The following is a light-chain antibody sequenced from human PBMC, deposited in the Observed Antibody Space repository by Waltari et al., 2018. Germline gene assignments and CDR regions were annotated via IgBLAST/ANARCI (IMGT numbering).Light chain of an antibody. CDR1: SSDVGYYKY. J-gene: IGLJ2*01. Sequence: QSALTQPRSVSGSPGQSVTISCPGTSSDVGYYKYVSWYQQYPGKAPKLIIYDVTERPSGVPDRFSGSKAGNTASLTISGLQAEDDADYFCCSYAGSYILVFGGGTKLTVL. CDR2: DVT. CDR3: CSYAGSYILV. V-gene: IGLV2-11*01.